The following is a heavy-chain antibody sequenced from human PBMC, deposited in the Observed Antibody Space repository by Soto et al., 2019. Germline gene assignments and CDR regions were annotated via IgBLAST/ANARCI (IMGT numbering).Heavy chain of an antibody. V-gene: IGHV3-7*01. J-gene: IGHJ5*02. CDR2: IKQDGSEK. CDR3: ARDGDGYTA. Sequence: EVQLVESGGGLVQPGGSLTLSCAASGFTFSRNWMSWVRQAPGKGLEWVANIKQDGSEKYYADAVKGRFTLSRDNVENSLYLQMNSLRAEDTAVYYCARDGDGYTAWGQGTLVTVSS. CDR1: GFTFSRNW. D-gene: IGHD1-1*01.